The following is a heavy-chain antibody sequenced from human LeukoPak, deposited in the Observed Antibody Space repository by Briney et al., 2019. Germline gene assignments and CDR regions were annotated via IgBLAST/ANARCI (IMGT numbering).Heavy chain of an antibody. D-gene: IGHD1-20*01. J-gene: IGHJ4*02. CDR2: IKSDGITI. CDR3: LRDLNWSLDQ. V-gene: IGHV3-74*01. Sequence: GGSLRLSSAASGFTFSNYMMHWVRQAPGKGLVWVSRIKSDGITITYADSVKGRFTISRDNAKNTLYLQMNSLRAEDTAVYYCLRDLNWSLDQWGQGTLVTVSS. CDR1: GFTFSNYM.